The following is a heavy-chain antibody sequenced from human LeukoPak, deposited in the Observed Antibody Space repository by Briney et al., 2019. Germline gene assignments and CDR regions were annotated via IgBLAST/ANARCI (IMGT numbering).Heavy chain of an antibody. V-gene: IGHV1-18*01. D-gene: IGHD3-3*01. J-gene: IGHJ4*02. CDR2: ISAYNGNT. CDR3: ARGPNYDFWSGYYNFDY. CDR1: GYTFTSYG. Sequence: GASVKVSCKASGYTFTSYGISWVRPAPGQGLEWMGWISAYNGNTNYAQKLQGRVTMTTDTSTSTAYMELRSLRSDDTAVYYCARGPNYDFWSGYYNFDYWGQGTLVTVSS.